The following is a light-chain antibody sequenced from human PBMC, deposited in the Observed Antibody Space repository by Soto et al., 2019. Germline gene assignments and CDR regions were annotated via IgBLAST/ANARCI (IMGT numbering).Light chain of an antibody. CDR3: QQYENVPIP. CDR1: QDIRNY. Sequence: DIQMTQSPSSLSASVGDRVTITCQASQDIRNYLNWYQQKPGKAPKLLIYDASNLETGVPSRFSGSGSGTDFTFTISSLQPEDIAAYYCQQYENVPIPLGQGTRLEIK. CDR2: DAS. V-gene: IGKV1-33*01. J-gene: IGKJ5*01.